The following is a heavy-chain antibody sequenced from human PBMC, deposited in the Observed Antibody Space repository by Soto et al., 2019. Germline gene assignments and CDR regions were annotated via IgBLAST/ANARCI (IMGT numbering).Heavy chain of an antibody. Sequence: QLLESGGGLVQLGGSLRLSCAASGFSFHANALSWVRQTPGKGLQWVSTITESGVTAYYADSVKGRFSISRDNVKAILYLQMSGLSVEDTAVYYCAKVPFTSSWNQDAVHVWGPGTMVAVSS. V-gene: IGHV3-23*01. J-gene: IGHJ3*01. CDR2: ITESGVTA. CDR3: AKVPFTSSWNQDAVHV. CDR1: GFSFHANA. D-gene: IGHD6-13*01.